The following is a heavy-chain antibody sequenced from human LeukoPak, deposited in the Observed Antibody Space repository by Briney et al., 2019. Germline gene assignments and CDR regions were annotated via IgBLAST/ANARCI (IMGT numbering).Heavy chain of an antibody. Sequence: ASVKVSCKASGYTFTSYGISWVRQAPGQGLEWMGWISAYNGNTNYAQKLQGRVTMTTDTSTSTAYMELRSLRSDDTAVYYCARDPRVVPAAIRNWFDPWGQGTLVTVSS. CDR1: GYTFTSYG. D-gene: IGHD2-2*02. CDR2: ISAYNGNT. V-gene: IGHV1-18*01. CDR3: ARDPRVVPAAIRNWFDP. J-gene: IGHJ5*02.